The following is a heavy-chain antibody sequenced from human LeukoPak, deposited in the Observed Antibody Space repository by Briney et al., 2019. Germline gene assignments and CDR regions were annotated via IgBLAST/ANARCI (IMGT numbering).Heavy chain of an antibody. Sequence: GWSLRLSCAASGLTFSSYAMRWVRQAPGKGLEWVSAISGSGGSTYYGGSVKGRFTISRDNSKNTLYLQMNSLRAEDTAVYYCAKRLTQLDYWGQGTLVTVSS. J-gene: IGHJ4*02. CDR2: ISGSGGST. CDR1: GLTFSSYA. CDR3: AKRLTQLDY. V-gene: IGHV3-23*01. D-gene: IGHD4-23*01.